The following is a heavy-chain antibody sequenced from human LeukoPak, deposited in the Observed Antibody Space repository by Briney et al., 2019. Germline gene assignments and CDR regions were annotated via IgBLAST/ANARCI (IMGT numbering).Heavy chain of an antibody. CDR3: ARVGSSGYYYGSGSYNWFDP. J-gene: IGHJ5*02. D-gene: IGHD3-10*01. CDR2: IYYSGGT. Sequence: SETLSLTCTVSGGSISSSSYYWGWIRQPPGKGLEWIGYIYYSGGTYYNPSLKSRVTISVDTSKNQFSLKLSSVTAADTAAYYCARVGSSGYYYGSGSYNWFDPWGQGTLVTVSS. CDR1: GGSISSSSYY. V-gene: IGHV4-31*03.